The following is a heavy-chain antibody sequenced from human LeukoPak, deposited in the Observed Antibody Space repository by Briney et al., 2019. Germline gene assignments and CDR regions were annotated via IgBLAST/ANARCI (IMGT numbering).Heavy chain of an antibody. CDR2: IWYDGSEK. V-gene: IGHV3-33*01. CDR1: GFTLSQFG. J-gene: IGHJ4*02. CDR3: ARDRGTTSSAGYYFDY. D-gene: IGHD6-6*01. Sequence: GGSLRLSCAASGFTLSQFGMLWVRQAPGKGLEWVAIIWYDGSEKFYGDTVKGRFTISRDNSKNTLYLQMNSLRAEDTAVYYCARDRGTTSSAGYYFDYWGQGTLVTVSS.